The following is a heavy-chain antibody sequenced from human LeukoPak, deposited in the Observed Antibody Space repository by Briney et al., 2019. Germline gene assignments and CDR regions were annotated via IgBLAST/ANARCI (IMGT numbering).Heavy chain of an antibody. Sequence: GGSLRLSCAASGFTFSSYEMNWVRQAPGKGLEWVSYIGASGSIYYADSVKGRFTISRDNSKNTLYLQMNSLRAEDTAVYYCARDPPGAFDIWGQGTMVTVSS. CDR3: ARDPPGAFDI. CDR2: IGASGSI. J-gene: IGHJ3*02. CDR1: GFTFSSYE. V-gene: IGHV3-48*03.